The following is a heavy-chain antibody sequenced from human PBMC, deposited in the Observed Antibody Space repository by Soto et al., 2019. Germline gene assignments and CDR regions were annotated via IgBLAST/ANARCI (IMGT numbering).Heavy chain of an antibody. CDR1: GLIVDNNY. J-gene: IGHJ4*02. Sequence: GGSLRLSCAASGLIVDNNYMSWVRQAPGKGLEWISVMYSAGNTYYADSVRGRFTISRDSSTNTLFLEMHSLRVEDTAVYYCARDRRADDYGDEAFDNWGQGTLVTVS. V-gene: IGHV3-66*01. D-gene: IGHD4-17*01. CDR2: MYSAGNT. CDR3: ARDRRADDYGDEAFDN.